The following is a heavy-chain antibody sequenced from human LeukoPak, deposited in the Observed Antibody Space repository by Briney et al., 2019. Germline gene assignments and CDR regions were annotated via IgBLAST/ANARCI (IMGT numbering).Heavy chain of an antibody. CDR1: GGSISSGGYY. Sequence: SQTLSLTCTVSGGSISSGGYYWSWIRQHPGKGLEWIGYIYYSGSTYYNPSLKSRVTISVDTFKNQFSLKLSSVTAADTAVYYCARVLGGTVNFDYWGQGTLVTVSS. J-gene: IGHJ4*02. D-gene: IGHD2-15*01. CDR3: ARVLGGTVNFDY. CDR2: IYYSGST. V-gene: IGHV4-31*03.